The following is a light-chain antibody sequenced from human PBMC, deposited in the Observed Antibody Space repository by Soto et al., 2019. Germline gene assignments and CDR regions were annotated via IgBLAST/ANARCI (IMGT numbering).Light chain of an antibody. J-gene: IGKJ1*01. CDR2: GAS. CDR1: QSVSIY. CDR3: QQYKNGWT. Sequence: EIVLTQSPGTLSLSPGDRATLSCRASQSVSIYLALYQQKPGQAPRLLIYGASTRATGIPAKFSGGGSGTEFTLTISSLQSEDFAIYYCQQYKNGWTFGQGTKVDI. V-gene: IGKV3-15*01.